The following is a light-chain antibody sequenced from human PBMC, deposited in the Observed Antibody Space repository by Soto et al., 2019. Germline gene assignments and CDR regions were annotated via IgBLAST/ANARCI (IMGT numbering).Light chain of an antibody. CDR2: DAS. CDR3: QQGGN. V-gene: IGKV3-11*01. Sequence: EIVLTQSPATLSLSPGERATLSCRAGPSVNSYLAWYQQKPGQAPRLLLYDASNRATGIPARFSGSGSGTDFTLTISSLEPKDVAVYDCQQGGNIGQGTRLESK. CDR1: PSVNSY. J-gene: IGKJ5*01.